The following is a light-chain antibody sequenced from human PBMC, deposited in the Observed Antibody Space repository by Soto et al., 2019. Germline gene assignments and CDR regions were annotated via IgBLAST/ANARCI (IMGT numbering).Light chain of an antibody. CDR1: QSISIY. J-gene: IGKJ2*01. V-gene: IGKV1-39*01. CDR2: ASS. Sequence: DIQMTQSPSSLSASVGDRVTITCRASQSISIYLNWYQQNPGKAPKLLIYASSSLQTGVPSRFSGSGSETDFTLTISSLPAEDFATYYCQQSHSAPYTFGQGTNVEIK. CDR3: QQSHSAPYT.